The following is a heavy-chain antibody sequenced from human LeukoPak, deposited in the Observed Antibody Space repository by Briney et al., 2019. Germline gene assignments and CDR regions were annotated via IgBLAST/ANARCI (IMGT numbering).Heavy chain of an antibody. D-gene: IGHD4-11*01. J-gene: IGHJ4*02. CDR2: IYSGGTT. CDR1: GFTVSSSY. CDR3: ARTGRGYSNYFPWDY. Sequence: GGSLRLSCAASGFTVSSSYMSWVRQAPGKGLECVSVIYSGGTTYYADSVKGRFTISRDNSKNTLYLQMNSLRAEDTAVYYCARTGRGYSNYFPWDYWGQGTLVTVSS. V-gene: IGHV3-53*05.